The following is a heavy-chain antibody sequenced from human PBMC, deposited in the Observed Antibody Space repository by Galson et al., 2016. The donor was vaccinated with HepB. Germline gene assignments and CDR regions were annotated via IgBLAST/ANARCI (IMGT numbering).Heavy chain of an antibody. D-gene: IGHD3-10*01. V-gene: IGHV4-34*01. J-gene: IGHJ4*02. CDR3: ARRLGGSPFDF. Sequence: LSLTCDVSGGSVGGLSWGWIRQSPGRGLEWMGEVDHGGSAKYSPSLKSRVTITVDMSKNQISLKLTSLTAADTSVYYCARRLGGSPFDFWGQGTLVTVSS. CDR2: VDHGGSA. CDR1: GGSVGGLS.